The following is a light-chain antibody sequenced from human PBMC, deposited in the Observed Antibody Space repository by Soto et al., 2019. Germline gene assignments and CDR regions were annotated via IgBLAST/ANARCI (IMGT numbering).Light chain of an antibody. CDR1: NVGSKS. J-gene: IGLJ1*01. Sequence: SYELTQPPSVSVAPGQTATVTCGGNNVGSKSVHWYQQKPGQAPVLVVYDDSDRPSGVPDRFSGSKSGNTASLTVSGLQTEDEADYYCSAYAGSNNFVFGSGTKLTVL. V-gene: IGLV3-21*02. CDR2: DDS. CDR3: SAYAGSNNFV.